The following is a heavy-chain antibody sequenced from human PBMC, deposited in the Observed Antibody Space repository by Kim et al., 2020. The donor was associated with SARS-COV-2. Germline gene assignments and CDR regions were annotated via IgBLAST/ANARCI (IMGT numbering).Heavy chain of an antibody. CDR3: AKGASSLLADASDI. D-gene: IGHD6-6*01. CDR2: ISRSGGDT. J-gene: IGHJ3*02. CDR1: GFYFSSYA. V-gene: IGHV3-23*01. Sequence: GGSLGLSCAASGFYFSSYAMSWVRQAPGKGLEWVSVISRSGGDTYYADSVEGRFTISRDNSKNTLYLQMHSLRADDTAVFYCAKGASSLLADASDIWGQGTMVTVSS.